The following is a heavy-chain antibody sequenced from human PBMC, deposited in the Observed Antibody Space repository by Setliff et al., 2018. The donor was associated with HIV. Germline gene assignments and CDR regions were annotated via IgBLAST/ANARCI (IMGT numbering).Heavy chain of an antibody. CDR1: GFTFSSHS. D-gene: IGHD3-16*01. Sequence: GSLRLSCAASGFTFSSHSMTWVRQAPGKGLEWVSSISSNSFYIYYENSVKGRFTITRDNTKNSLYLQLNSLRAEDTAVYYCARGGITVGGYTLVGDRLWDHWGQGTPVTVSS. J-gene: IGHJ4*02. V-gene: IGHV3-21*01. CDR3: ARGGITVGGYTLVGDRLWDH. CDR2: ISSNSFYI.